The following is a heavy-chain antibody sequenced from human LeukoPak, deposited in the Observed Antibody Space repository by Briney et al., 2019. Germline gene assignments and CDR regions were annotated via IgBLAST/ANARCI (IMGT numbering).Heavy chain of an antibody. V-gene: IGHV3-11*05. J-gene: IGHJ4*02. CDR3: ARGESFSSGWPYYFDF. Sequence: GGSLRLSCAASGFTFSDDYMNWIRPAPGKGLEWGSYFCGSGSYTNYADSVKGRFTISRDNAKNSLYLRMNSLRAEDTAVYYCARGESFSSGWPYYFDFWGQGALVTVSS. CDR2: FCGSGSYT. D-gene: IGHD6-19*01. CDR1: GFTFSDDY.